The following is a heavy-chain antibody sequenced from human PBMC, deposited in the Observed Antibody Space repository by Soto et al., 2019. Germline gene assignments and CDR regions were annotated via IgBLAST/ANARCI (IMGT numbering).Heavy chain of an antibody. Sequence: EVQLLESGGGLVQPGGSLRLSCEASGFVFSHFALSWVRQAPGKGLEWVSGISGGSETTSYADSVKGRFTISRDNSKGTLFLQMNNLRAEDTATYFCAKDLDGGGSDWSGDPFHIWGQGTMVTVSS. V-gene: IGHV3-23*01. J-gene: IGHJ3*02. CDR3: AKDLDGGGSDWSGDPFHI. CDR2: ISGGSETT. CDR1: GFVFSHFA. D-gene: IGHD6-19*01.